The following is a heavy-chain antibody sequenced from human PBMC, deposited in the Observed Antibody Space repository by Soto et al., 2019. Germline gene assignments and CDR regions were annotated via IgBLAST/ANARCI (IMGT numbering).Heavy chain of an antibody. Sequence: GASVKVSGRASVYTFTSYGISWVRQAPGQGLEWMGWISAYNGNTNYAQKLQGRVTMTTDTSTSTAYMELRSLRSDDTAVYYCARDLTMAAAGVYYFDYWGQGTLVTVSS. D-gene: IGHD6-13*01. CDR1: VYTFTSYG. V-gene: IGHV1-18*01. CDR3: ARDLTMAAAGVYYFDY. J-gene: IGHJ4*02. CDR2: ISAYNGNT.